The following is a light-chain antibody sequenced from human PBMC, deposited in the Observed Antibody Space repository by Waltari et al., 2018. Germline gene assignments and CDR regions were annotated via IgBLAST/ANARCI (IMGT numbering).Light chain of an antibody. CDR2: VNSNGSH. CDR3: QTGGHGTWV. CDR1: SGHSNNV. V-gene: IGLV4-69*02. Sequence: QLVLTQSPSASASLGASVKLTCPLSSGHSNNVIAWHQQQPEKGHRYLMKVNSNGSHSKGDEIPDRFSGSSAGAERYLTSSSLQSEDEADYYCQTGGHGTWVFGGGTKLTVL. J-gene: IGLJ3*02.